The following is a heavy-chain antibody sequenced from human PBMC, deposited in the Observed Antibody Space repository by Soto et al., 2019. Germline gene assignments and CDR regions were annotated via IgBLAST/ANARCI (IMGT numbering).Heavy chain of an antibody. D-gene: IGHD3-22*01. CDR3: ARRADSGGYYKFDY. CDR1: GFTFSDYY. Sequence: GGSLRLSCAASGFTFSDYYMSWIRQAPGKGLEWVSYISNSGRTIRYADSVKGRFTISKDNAKNSLNLEMDSLRAEDTAMYYCARRADSGGYYKFDYWGQGILVTVSS. CDR2: ISNSGRTI. J-gene: IGHJ4*02. V-gene: IGHV3-11*01.